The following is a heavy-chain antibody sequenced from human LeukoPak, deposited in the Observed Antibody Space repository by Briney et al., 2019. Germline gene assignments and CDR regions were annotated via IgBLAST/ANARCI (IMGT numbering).Heavy chain of an antibody. J-gene: IGHJ4*02. V-gene: IGHV4-59*01. CDR3: ARGRGLRFPFDY. D-gene: IGHD5-12*01. CDR1: GGSISSYY. CDR2: IYYSGST. Sequence: PSETLSLTCTVSGGSISSYYWSWIRQPPGKGLEWIGYIYYSGSTNHNPSLKSRVTISVDTSKNQFSLKLSSVTAADTAVYYCARGRGLRFPFDYWGQGTLVTVSS.